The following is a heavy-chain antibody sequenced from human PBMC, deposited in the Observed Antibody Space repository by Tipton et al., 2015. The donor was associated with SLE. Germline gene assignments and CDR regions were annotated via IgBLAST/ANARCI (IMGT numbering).Heavy chain of an antibody. Sequence: TLSLTCTVSGGSTDTYYWTWIRQPPGGGLEWIGYVYYPGSTSYNPSLKSRVTISVDTSKNQFSLKLSSVTAADTAVYYCARNCGGECFAAFDIWGQGTMVTVSS. J-gene: IGHJ3*02. D-gene: IGHD2-21*01. CDR2: VYYPGST. CDR1: GGSTDTYY. CDR3: ARNCGGECFAAFDI. V-gene: IGHV4-59*08.